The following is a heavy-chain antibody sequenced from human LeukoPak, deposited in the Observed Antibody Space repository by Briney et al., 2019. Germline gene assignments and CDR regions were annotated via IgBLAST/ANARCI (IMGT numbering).Heavy chain of an antibody. CDR2: TNWDGAST. V-gene: IGHV3-20*04. Sequence: GGSLRLSCAASGFRLDDYGTSWVRHVPAKGLEWVSGTNWDGASTGYADSVKGRFTISRDNVKNFLYLQMNSLRVEDTALYFCGRVYCSTTSCYDYYDYYMDVWGKGTTVTVSS. CDR3: GRVYCSTTSCYDYYDYYMDV. D-gene: IGHD2-2*01. CDR1: GFRLDDYG. J-gene: IGHJ6*03.